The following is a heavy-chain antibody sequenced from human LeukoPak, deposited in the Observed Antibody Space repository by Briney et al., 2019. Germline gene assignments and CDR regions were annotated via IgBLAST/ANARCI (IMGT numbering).Heavy chain of an antibody. CDR3: TISTYSRSPS. CDR1: GFAFSDHW. D-gene: IGHD6-6*01. CDR2: INHDESKK. V-gene: IGHV3-7*01. Sequence: QSGGSLRLSCAASGFAFSDHWMIWVRQAPGKGLEWVANINHDESKKYYVDSVEGRFTISRDNAKNSLYLQMNSLRAEDTAVYYCTISTYSRSPSWGQGTMVTVSS. J-gene: IGHJ5*02.